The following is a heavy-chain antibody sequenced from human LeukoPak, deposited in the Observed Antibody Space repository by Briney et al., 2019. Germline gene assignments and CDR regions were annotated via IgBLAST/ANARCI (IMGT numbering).Heavy chain of an antibody. CDR3: AGNYYDSSGYYL. CDR2: IYYSGST. J-gene: IGHJ5*02. Sequence: SETLSLTCTVSGGSISSYYWSWIRQPSGNGLEWIGYIYYSGSTNYNPSLKSRVTISVDTSKNQFSLKLSSVTAADTAVYYCAGNYYDSSGYYLWGQGTLVTVSS. CDR1: GGSISSYY. V-gene: IGHV4-59*08. D-gene: IGHD3-22*01.